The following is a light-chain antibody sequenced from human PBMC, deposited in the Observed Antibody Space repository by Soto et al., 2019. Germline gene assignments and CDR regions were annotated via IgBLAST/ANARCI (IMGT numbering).Light chain of an antibody. V-gene: IGKV1-39*01. Sequence: DIQMTQSPSSLSASVGDRVTITCRASQSISSYLNWYQQKPGKAPKLLIYAASSLQSGDPSRFSGSASGTDVTLTISSPPAEDFATYYCQHRYSTPPTFGQGTKVELK. CDR1: QSISSY. CDR3: QHRYSTPPT. J-gene: IGKJ1*01. CDR2: AAS.